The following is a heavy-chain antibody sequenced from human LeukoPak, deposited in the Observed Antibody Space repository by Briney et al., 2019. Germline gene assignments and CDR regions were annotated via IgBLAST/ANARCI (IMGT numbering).Heavy chain of an antibody. CDR3: AKDSGPYCGGDCREAFDY. J-gene: IGHJ4*02. Sequence: GGSLRLSCAASGFTFSSYGMHWVRQAPGKGLEWVAVISYDGSNKYYADPVKGRFTISRDNSKNTLYLQMNSLRAEDTAVYYCAKDSGPYCGGDCREAFDYWGQGTLVTVSS. V-gene: IGHV3-30*18. D-gene: IGHD2-21*02. CDR2: ISYDGSNK. CDR1: GFTFSSYG.